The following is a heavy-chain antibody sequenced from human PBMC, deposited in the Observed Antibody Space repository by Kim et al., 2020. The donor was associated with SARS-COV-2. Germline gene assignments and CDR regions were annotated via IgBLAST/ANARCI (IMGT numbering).Heavy chain of an antibody. J-gene: IGHJ4*02. Sequence: SETLSLTCTVSGGSISSYYWSWIRQPPGKRLEWIGYIYYSGSTNYNPSLKSRVSMSVDTSKNQFSLKLRSGTAADTAVYYCARKGRIAAAGHDYWGQGTL. V-gene: IGHV4-59*01. CDR2: IYYSGST. CDR3: ARKGRIAAAGHDY. D-gene: IGHD6-13*01. CDR1: GGSISSYY.